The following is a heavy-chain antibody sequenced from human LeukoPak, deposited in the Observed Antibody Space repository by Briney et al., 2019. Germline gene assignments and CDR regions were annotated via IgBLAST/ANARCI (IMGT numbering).Heavy chain of an antibody. D-gene: IGHD3-3*01. CDR1: GGSFSGYY. Sequence: KPSETLSLTCAVYGGSFSGYYWSWIRQPPGKGLEWIGEINHSGSTNYNPSLKSRVTISVDTSKNQFSLKLSSVTAADTAVYYCARVTYYDFWSGYYTGIWFDPWGQGTLVTVSS. V-gene: IGHV4-34*01. CDR2: INHSGST. J-gene: IGHJ5*02. CDR3: ARVTYYDFWSGYYTGIWFDP.